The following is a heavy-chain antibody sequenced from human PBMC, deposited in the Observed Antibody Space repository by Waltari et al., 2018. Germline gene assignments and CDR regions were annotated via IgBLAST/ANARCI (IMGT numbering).Heavy chain of an antibody. V-gene: IGHV3-48*04. CDR2: ISGSSFTI. D-gene: IGHD2-15*01. Sequence: EVRLVESGGGLAQPGGSLRLSCAAPGFTFRSYSMNWVRQAPGKGRGLFSYISGSSFTIYYADSVKGRFTISRDNAENSVYLQMNSLRAEDTAVYYCARDVGYCSGGSCPAMDVWGKGTTVTISS. CDR1: GFTFRSYS. CDR3: ARDVGYCSGGSCPAMDV. J-gene: IGHJ6*04.